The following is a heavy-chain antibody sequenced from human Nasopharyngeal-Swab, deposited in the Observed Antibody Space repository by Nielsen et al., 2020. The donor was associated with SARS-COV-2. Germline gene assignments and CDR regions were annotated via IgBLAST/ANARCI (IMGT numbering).Heavy chain of an antibody. Sequence: GESLKISCAASGFTFSGSAMHWIRQAPGKGLEWVSYISSSGSTIYYADSVKGRFTISRDNAKNSLYLQMNSLRAEDTAVYYCARGGNIRGWYSSSPFDYWGQGTLVTVSS. J-gene: IGHJ4*02. V-gene: IGHV3-11*01. CDR3: ARGGNIRGWYSSSPFDY. CDR1: GFTFSGSA. D-gene: IGHD6-13*01. CDR2: ISSSGSTI.